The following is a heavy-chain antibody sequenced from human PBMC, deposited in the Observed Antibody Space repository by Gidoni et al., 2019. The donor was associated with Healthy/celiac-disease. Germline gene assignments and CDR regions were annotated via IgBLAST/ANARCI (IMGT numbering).Heavy chain of an antibody. CDR2: TNPNSGGT. Sequence: QVQLVQSGAEVKKPGASVKVSCKASGYTFTGYYMHWVRQAPGQGLEWMGWTNPNSGGTNYEKKFQGRVTMTRDTSISTAYMERSRLRSDDTAVYYCARVPLIRYGSGSYPDFDYWGQGTLVTVSS. V-gene: IGHV1-2*02. J-gene: IGHJ4*02. CDR3: ARVPLIRYGSGSYPDFDY. CDR1: GYTFTGYY. D-gene: IGHD3-10*01.